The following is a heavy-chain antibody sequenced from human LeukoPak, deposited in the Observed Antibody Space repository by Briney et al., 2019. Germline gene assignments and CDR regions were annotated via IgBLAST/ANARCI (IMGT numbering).Heavy chain of an antibody. V-gene: IGHV3-21*01. Sequence: GGSLRLSCAASGFTFSSYYMSWVRQAPGKGLEWVSSISSSSSYMFYADSVRGRFTISRDNAKNSLYLQMNSLRAEDTAVYYCARDRGSGWHTFDYRGQGTLVTVSS. D-gene: IGHD6-19*01. J-gene: IGHJ4*02. CDR2: ISSSSSYM. CDR1: GFTFSSYY. CDR3: ARDRGSGWHTFDY.